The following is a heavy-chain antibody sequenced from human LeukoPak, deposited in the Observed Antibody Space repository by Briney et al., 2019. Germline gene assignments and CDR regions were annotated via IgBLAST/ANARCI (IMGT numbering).Heavy chain of an antibody. D-gene: IGHD6-13*01. CDR2: ISSSSDTI. CDR1: GFTFSRFS. CDR3: ARLGLGSSSWYALDY. Sequence: GGSLRLSCAASGFTFSRFSMNWVRQAPGKGLEWVSYISSSSDTIYYADSVKGRFTISRDNAKNSLYLQMNSLRAEDTAVYYCARLGLGSSSWYALDYWGQGTLVTVSS. V-gene: IGHV3-48*04. J-gene: IGHJ4*02.